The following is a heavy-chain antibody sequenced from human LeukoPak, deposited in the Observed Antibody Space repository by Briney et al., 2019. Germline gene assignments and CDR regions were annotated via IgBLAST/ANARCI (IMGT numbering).Heavy chain of an antibody. D-gene: IGHD2-21*02. CDR3: ATTLHIVVVTWHAFDI. Sequence: GASVKVSCKASGYTFTSYDINWVRQATGQGLGWIGWMNPNSGNTGYAQKFQGRVTITRNTSISTAYMELSRLTFDDTTIYYCATTLHIVVVTWHAFDIWGQGTMVTVSS. CDR2: MNPNSGNT. CDR1: GYTFTSYD. V-gene: IGHV1-8*03. J-gene: IGHJ3*02.